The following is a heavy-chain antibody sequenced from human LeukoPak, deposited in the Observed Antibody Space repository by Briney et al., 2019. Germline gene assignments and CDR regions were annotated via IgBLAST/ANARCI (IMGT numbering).Heavy chain of an antibody. CDR3: ARTYCSSTSCYNTRYYYYGMDV. V-gene: IGHV3-21*01. J-gene: IGHJ6*02. CDR1: GFTFSSYS. Sequence: GGSLRLSCAASGFTFSSYSMNWVRQAPGKGLEWVSSISRSSSYIYYADSVKGRFTISRDNAKNSPYLQMNSLRAEDTAVYYCARTYCSSTSCYNTRYYYYGMDVWGQGTTVTVSS. D-gene: IGHD2-2*02. CDR2: ISRSSSYI.